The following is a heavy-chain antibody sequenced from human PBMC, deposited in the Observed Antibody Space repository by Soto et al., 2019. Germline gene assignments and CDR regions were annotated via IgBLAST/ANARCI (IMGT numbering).Heavy chain of an antibody. V-gene: IGHV1-69*13. CDR1: GGTFSSYA. Sequence: VASVKVSCKASGGTFSSYAISWVRQAPGQGLEWMGGIIPIFGTANYAQKFQGRVTITADESTSTAYMELSSLRSEDTAVYYCARDLPDYSSGPESDAFDIWGQGTMVTVSS. CDR3: ARDLPDYSSGPESDAFDI. D-gene: IGHD6-19*01. J-gene: IGHJ3*02. CDR2: IIPIFGTA.